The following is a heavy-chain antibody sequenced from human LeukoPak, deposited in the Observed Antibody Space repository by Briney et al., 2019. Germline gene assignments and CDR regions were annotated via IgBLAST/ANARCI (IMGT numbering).Heavy chain of an antibody. CDR2: IIPILGIA. D-gene: IGHD3-22*01. CDR3: ARDLGTYYYDSSGYSYFDY. V-gene: IGHV1-69*04. Sequence: ASVKVSCKASGGTLSSYAISWVRQAPGQGLEWMGRIIPILGIANYAQKFQGRVTITADKSTSTAYMELSSLRSEDTAVYYCARDLGTYYYDSSGYSYFDYWGQGTLVTVSS. J-gene: IGHJ4*02. CDR1: GGTLSSYA.